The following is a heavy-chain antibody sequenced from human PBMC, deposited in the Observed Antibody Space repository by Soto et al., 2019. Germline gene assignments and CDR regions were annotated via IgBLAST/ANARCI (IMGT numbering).Heavy chain of an antibody. CDR2: VSFDGSNK. V-gene: IGHV3-30-3*01. D-gene: IGHD6-13*01. CDR1: GFTFSTHA. J-gene: IGHJ4*02. Sequence: QVQLVESGGGVVQPGRSLRLSCAASGFTFSTHAMHWVRQAPGKGLECVAIVSFDGSNKYYADSVKGRFIISRDNSKNTLYLQMSGLTPEDTAFYYCARDQTGITTAGGGRIDHWGQGTLVTVSS. CDR3: ARDQTGITTAGGGRIDH.